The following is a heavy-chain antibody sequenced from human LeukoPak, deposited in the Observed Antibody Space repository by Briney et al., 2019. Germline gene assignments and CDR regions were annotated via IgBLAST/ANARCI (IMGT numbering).Heavy chain of an antibody. D-gene: IGHD6-19*01. CDR1: GGSISGYY. CDR3: ARRTYSSGWYYFDY. Sequence: PSETLSLTCTVSGGSISGYYWSWIRQPPGKGLEWIGYIYYSGSTNYNPSLKSRVTISVDTSKNQFSLKLSSVTAADTAVYYCARRTYSSGWYYFDYWGQGTLVTVSS. J-gene: IGHJ4*02. CDR2: IYYSGST. V-gene: IGHV4-59*01.